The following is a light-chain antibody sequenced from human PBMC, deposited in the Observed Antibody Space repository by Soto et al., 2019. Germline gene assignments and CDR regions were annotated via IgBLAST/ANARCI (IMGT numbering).Light chain of an antibody. CDR1: SSDVGAYNY. CDR3: CSYAGSYTHWV. CDR2: DVS. Sequence: QSALTQPRSVSGSPGQSVTISCTGTSSDVGAYNYVSWYQQYPGKAPKLMIYDVSQRPSGVPDRFSGSKSGNTASLTISVLQAEDEADYHCCSYAGSYTHWVFGGGTKVTVL. V-gene: IGLV2-11*01. J-gene: IGLJ3*02.